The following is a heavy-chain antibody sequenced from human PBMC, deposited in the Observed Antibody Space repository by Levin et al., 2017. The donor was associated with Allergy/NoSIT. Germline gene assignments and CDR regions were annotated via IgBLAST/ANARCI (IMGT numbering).Heavy chain of an antibody. D-gene: IGHD6-19*01. CDR3: ARGGMSIAVAVKGDY. V-gene: IGHV3-20*04. CDR2: INWNGGST. Sequence: GGSLRLSCAASGFTFDDYGMSWVRQAPGKGLEWVSGINWNGGSTGYADSVKGRFTISRDNAKNSLYLQMNSLRAEDTALYYCARGGMSIAVAVKGDYWGQGTLVTVSS. J-gene: IGHJ4*02. CDR1: GFTFDDYG.